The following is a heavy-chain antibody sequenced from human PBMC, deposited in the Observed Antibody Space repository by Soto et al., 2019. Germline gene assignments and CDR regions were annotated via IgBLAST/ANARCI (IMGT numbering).Heavy chain of an antibody. CDR2: ISAYNGNT. D-gene: IGHD2-2*01. CDR1: GYTFTSYG. V-gene: IGHV1-18*04. CDR3: ARDGSILVVPAADRDYYNSMYV. J-gene: IGHJ6*02. Sequence: ASVKVSCKASGYTFTSYGISWVRQAPGQGLEWMGWISAYNGNTNYAQKLQGRVTMTTDTSTSTAYMELSSLRSDDTAVYYCARDGSILVVPAADRDYYNSMYVWGQGTTVTVSS.